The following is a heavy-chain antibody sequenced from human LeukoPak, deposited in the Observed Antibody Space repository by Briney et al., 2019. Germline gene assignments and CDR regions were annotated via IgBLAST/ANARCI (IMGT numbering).Heavy chain of an antibody. CDR3: ARFAYCGGHCWYYFDY. V-gene: IGHV4-59*01. Sequence: SETLSLTCTVSGGSISNYYWSWIRQPPGKGLEWIGYIYSSGSTNYNPSLKSRVTISVDTSKNQFSLKMSSVTAADTAVYYCARFAYCGGHCWYYFDYWGQGSLVTVSS. CDR1: GGSISNYY. D-gene: IGHD2-21*02. CDR2: IYSSGST. J-gene: IGHJ4*02.